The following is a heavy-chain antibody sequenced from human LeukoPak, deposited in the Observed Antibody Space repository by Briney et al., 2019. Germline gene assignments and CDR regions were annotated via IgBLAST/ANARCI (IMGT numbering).Heavy chain of an antibody. CDR1: GASITTYS. D-gene: IGHD2-15*01. CDR2: FSLGETT. V-gene: IGHV4-59*08. Sequence: PSETLSLTCSVSGASITTYSWNWLRQSPGKGLEWIGYFSLGETTSYTSSLKSRVTISRDTSKNQVSLKLTSVTAADTAVYYCAEIRLEESATGYWGQGTLVTVSS. J-gene: IGHJ4*02. CDR3: AEIRLEESATGY.